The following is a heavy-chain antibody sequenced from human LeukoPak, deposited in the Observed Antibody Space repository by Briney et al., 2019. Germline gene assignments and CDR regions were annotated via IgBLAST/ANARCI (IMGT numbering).Heavy chain of an antibody. CDR2: IYYSGST. CDR3: ARTKTWWGGFYYGMDV. D-gene: IGHD2-8*02. CDR1: GGSISSSNW. J-gene: IGHJ6*02. V-gene: IGHV4-4*02. Sequence: PSETLSLTCAVSGGSISSSNWWSWVRQPPGKGLEWIGSIYYSGSTYYNPSLKSRVTISVDTSKNQFSLKLSSVTAADTAVYYCARTKTWWGGFYYGMDVWGQGTTVTVSS.